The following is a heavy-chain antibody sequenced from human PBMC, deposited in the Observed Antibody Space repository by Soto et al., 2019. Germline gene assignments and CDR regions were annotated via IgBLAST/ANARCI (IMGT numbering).Heavy chain of an antibody. V-gene: IGHV3-30-3*01. Sequence: QVQLVESGGGVVQPGRSLRLSCAASGFTFSSYAMHWVRQAPGKGLEWVAVISYDGSNKYYADSVKGRFTSSRDNSKNSLYLQMNSLRAEDTAVYYCARDEGDCSGGSCYGWFDPWGQGSLVTVSS. J-gene: IGHJ5*02. CDR1: GFTFSSYA. D-gene: IGHD2-15*01. CDR2: ISYDGSNK. CDR3: ARDEGDCSGGSCYGWFDP.